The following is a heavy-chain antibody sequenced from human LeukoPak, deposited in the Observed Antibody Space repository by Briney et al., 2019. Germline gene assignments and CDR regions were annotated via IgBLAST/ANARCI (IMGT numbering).Heavy chain of an antibody. CDR3: TRADDYVWGSYRRPSGYFDY. J-gene: IGHJ4*02. CDR1: GFTFDCCG. D-gene: IGHD3-16*02. V-gene: IGHV3-49*03. CDR2: IRSKAYGGTT. Sequence: QPGGSLTLSCAASGFTFDCCGMHWFRQAPGKGLEWVGFIRSKAYGGTTEYAASVKGRFTISRDDSKSIAYLQMNSLKTEDTAVYYCTRADDYVWGSYRRPSGYFDYWGQGTLVTVSS.